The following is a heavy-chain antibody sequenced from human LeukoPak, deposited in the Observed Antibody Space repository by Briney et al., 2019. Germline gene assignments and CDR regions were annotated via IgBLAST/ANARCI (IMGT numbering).Heavy chain of an antibody. CDR2: IYYSGTT. J-gene: IGHJ4*02. D-gene: IGHD3-22*01. Sequence: SETLSLTCSVSGGSISSGGYFGTWIRQHPGKGLEWLGFIYYSGTTHYNPSLECRVTISVDTSKNQFSLKLSSVTAADTAVYYCARATMYYYDSSGYYLFDYWGQGTLVTVSS. CDR3: ARATMYYYDSSGYYLFDY. CDR1: GGSISSGGYF. V-gene: IGHV4-31*03.